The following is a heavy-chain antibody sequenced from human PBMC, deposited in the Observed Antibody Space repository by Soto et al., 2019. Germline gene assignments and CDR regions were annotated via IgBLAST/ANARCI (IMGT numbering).Heavy chain of an antibody. CDR2: ISAYNGNT. CDR1: GYTFTSYG. CDR3: ARIWVPDFTIFGVVINESGWFDP. J-gene: IGHJ5*02. Sequence: GASVKVSCKASGYTFTSYGISWVRQAPGQGLEWMGWISAYNGNTNYAQKHQGRVTMTTDTSTSTAYMEMRSLRSDDTAVYYCARIWVPDFTIFGVVINESGWFDPWGKGTLVTVSS. D-gene: IGHD3-3*01. V-gene: IGHV1-18*01.